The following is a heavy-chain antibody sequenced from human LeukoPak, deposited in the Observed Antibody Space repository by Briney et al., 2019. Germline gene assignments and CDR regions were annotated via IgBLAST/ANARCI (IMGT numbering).Heavy chain of an antibody. J-gene: IGHJ6*02. CDR3: ARESGPDYGMDV. V-gene: IGHV1-8*01. CDR1: GYTFTSYD. CDR2: MNPNSGNT. Sequence: ASVKVSCKASGYTFTSYDINWVRHATGQGLEWMGWMNPNSGNTGYAQKFQGRVTMTRNTSISTAYMELSSLRSEDTAVYYCARESGPDYGMDVWGQGTTVTVSS. D-gene: IGHD1-26*01.